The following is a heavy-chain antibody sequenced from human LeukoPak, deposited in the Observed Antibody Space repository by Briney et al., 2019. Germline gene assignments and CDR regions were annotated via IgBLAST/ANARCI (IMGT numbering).Heavy chain of an antibody. D-gene: IGHD6-13*01. CDR3: AREYSSSWFNWFDP. J-gene: IGHJ5*02. CDR2: IYTSGST. Sequence: TSETLSLTCTVSGGSISSYYWSWIRQPAGKGLEWIGRIYTSGSTNYNPSLKSRVTMSVDTSKNQFSLKLSSVTAADTAVYYCAREYSSSWFNWFDPWGQGTLVTVSS. CDR1: GGSISSYY. V-gene: IGHV4-4*07.